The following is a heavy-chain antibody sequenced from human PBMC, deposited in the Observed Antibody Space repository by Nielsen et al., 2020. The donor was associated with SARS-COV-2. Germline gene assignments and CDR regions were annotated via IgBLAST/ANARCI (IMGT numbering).Heavy chain of an antibody. V-gene: IGHV3-23*01. CDR3: AIAPDVKTPMASGY. CDR1: GFTFRTYA. J-gene: IGHJ4*02. CDR2: ISGAGVTA. Sequence: GESLKISCAASGFTFRTYAMSWVRQAPGRGLEWVSTISGAGVTAYYADSVKGRFTTSRDNSKSMLSLQMNGLRADDTAVYYCAIAPDVKTPMASGYWGQGTLVTVSS. D-gene: IGHD5-18*01.